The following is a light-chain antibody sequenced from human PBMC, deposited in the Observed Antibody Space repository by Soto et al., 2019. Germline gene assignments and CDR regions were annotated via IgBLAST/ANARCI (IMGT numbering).Light chain of an antibody. CDR2: SNN. V-gene: IGLV1-44*01. CDR3: ATWADGLNSYV. CDR1: SSNIGSNT. Sequence: QLVLTQPPSASGTPGQRVTISCSGSSSNIGSNTVSWYQQLPQRAPKLLIFSNNQRPSGDPDRFSGSKSGTSASLAISGLQSEDEADYYCATWADGLNSYVFGTGTKLTVL. J-gene: IGLJ1*01.